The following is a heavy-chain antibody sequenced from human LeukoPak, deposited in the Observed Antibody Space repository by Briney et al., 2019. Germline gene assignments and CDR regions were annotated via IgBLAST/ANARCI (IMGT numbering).Heavy chain of an antibody. CDR1: GGSIISYY. D-gene: IGHD3-10*01. CDR2: IYYSGST. Sequence: PSETLSLTCTVSGGSIISYYWSWIRQPPGKGLEYIGYIYYSGSTNYNPSLKSRVTISVDTSKNQFSLNLRSVTAADTAVYCCARGSGTTYRPSDYWGQGILVTVSS. J-gene: IGHJ4*02. V-gene: IGHV4-59*13. CDR3: ARGSGTTYRPSDY.